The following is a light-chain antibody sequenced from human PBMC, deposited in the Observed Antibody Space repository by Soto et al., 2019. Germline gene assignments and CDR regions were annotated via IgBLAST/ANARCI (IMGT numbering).Light chain of an antibody. CDR3: QQYNSYSGT. J-gene: IGKJ1*01. CDR1: QSISSW. CDR2: DAS. Sequence: DIQMTQSPSTLSASVGDRVTSTCRASQSISSWLAWYQQKPGKAPKLLIYDASSLESGVPSRFSGSGSGTEFTPTISSLQPVDFATYYCQQYNSYSGTFGQGIKVEIQ. V-gene: IGKV1-5*01.